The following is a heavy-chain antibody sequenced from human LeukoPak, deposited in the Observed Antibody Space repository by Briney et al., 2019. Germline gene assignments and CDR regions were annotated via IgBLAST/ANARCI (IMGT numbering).Heavy chain of an antibody. D-gene: IGHD3-9*01. V-gene: IGHV3-21*01. CDR1: GFTFSTYA. Sequence: GGSLRLSCATSGFTFSTYAMNWVRQAPGKWLEWVSSISSSSSYIYYADSVKGRFTISRDNAKNSLYLQMNSLRAEDTAVYYCARDGHYDILTGLGDAFDIWGQGTMVTVSS. CDR2: ISSSSSYI. CDR3: ARDGHYDILTGLGDAFDI. J-gene: IGHJ3*02.